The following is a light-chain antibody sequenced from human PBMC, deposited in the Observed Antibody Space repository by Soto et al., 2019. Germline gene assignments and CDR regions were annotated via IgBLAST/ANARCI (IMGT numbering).Light chain of an antibody. Sequence: EIVLTQSPGTLSLSPGERATLSCRASQSVSSTYLAWYQQKPGQTPRLLIYGVSSRATGIPDRFSGSGSGTDFTLAISRLEPEDFAVYYCQQYDTSPTTFGQGTKVQIK. CDR1: QSVSSTY. V-gene: IGKV3-20*01. J-gene: IGKJ2*01. CDR3: QQYDTSPTT. CDR2: GVS.